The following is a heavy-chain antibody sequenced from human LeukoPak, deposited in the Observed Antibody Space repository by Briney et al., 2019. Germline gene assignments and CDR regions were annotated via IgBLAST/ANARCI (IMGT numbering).Heavy chain of an antibody. CDR2: IYTSGST. CDR1: GGSIGSYY. CDR3: ARGNRYFDWLTNSYYYYGMDV. Sequence: SETLSLTCTVSGGSIGSYYWSWIRQPAGKGLEWIGRIYTSGSTNYNPSLKSRVTMSVDTSKNQFSLKLSSVTAADTAVYYCARGNRYFDWLTNSYYYYGMDVWGQGTTVTVSS. D-gene: IGHD3-9*01. J-gene: IGHJ6*02. V-gene: IGHV4-4*07.